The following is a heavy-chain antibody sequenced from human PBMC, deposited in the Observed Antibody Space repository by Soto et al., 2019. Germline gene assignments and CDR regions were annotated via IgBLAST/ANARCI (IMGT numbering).Heavy chain of an antibody. Sequence: SETLSLTCAVYGGSFSGYYWSWIRQPPGKGLEWIGEINHSGSTNYNPSLKSRVTISVDTSKNQFSLKLSSVTAADTAVYYCARGNYYGSGSYYYYYYYMDVWGKGTTVTVSS. V-gene: IGHV4-34*01. D-gene: IGHD3-10*01. CDR3: ARGNYYGSGSYYYYYYYMDV. CDR2: INHSGST. J-gene: IGHJ6*03. CDR1: GGSFSGYY.